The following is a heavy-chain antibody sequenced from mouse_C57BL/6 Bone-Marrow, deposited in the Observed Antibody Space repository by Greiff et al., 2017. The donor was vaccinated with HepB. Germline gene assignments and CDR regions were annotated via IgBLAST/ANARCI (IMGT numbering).Heavy chain of an antibody. J-gene: IGHJ4*01. CDR1: GFTINDDY. V-gene: IGHV14-4*01. Sequence: VQLKQSGAELVRPGASVKLSCTASGFTINDDYMHWVKQRPEQGLEWIGWIDPENGDTEYASKFQGQATITADTSSNTAYLQLSSLTSEDTAVYYCTTGLLYYAMDYWGQGTTVTVSS. CDR2: IDPENGDT. CDR3: TTGLLYYAMDY. D-gene: IGHD1-1*01.